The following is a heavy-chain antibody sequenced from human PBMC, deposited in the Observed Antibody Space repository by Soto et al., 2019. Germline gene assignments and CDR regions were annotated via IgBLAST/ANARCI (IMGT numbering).Heavy chain of an antibody. V-gene: IGHV3-64*01. Sequence: EVQLVESGGGLVQPGGSLRLSCAASGLTFSSYAMHWVRHAPGKGLEYFSAISTNGGSTYYANSVKGRFTISRDNSKNTLYLQMGSLRVEDMAVYYCARAGFWYGSGIYGYGIDVWGQGTTAAVSS. CDR3: ARAGFWYGSGIYGYGIDV. CDR1: GLTFSSYA. CDR2: ISTNGGST. J-gene: IGHJ6*02. D-gene: IGHD3-10*01.